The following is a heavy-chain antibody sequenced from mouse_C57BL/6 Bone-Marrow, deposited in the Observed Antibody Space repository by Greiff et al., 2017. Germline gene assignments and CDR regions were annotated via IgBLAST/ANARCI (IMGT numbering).Heavy chain of an antibody. Sequence: VKLVESGAELARPGASVKLSCKASGYTFTSYGISWVKQRTGQGLEWIGEIYPRSGNTYYNEKFKGKATLTADKSSSTAYMELRSLTSEDSAVYFCARTVVAPYYYAMDYWGQGTSVTVSS. J-gene: IGHJ4*01. D-gene: IGHD1-1*01. CDR2: IYPRSGNT. CDR3: ARTVVAPYYYAMDY. V-gene: IGHV1-81*01. CDR1: GYTFTSYG.